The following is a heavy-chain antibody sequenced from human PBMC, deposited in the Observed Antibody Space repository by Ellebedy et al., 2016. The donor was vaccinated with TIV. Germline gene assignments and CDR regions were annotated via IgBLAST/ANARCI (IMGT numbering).Heavy chain of an antibody. V-gene: IGHV3-30-3*01. CDR1: GFTFRSYA. D-gene: IGHD6-13*01. CDR3: AKDRDVAAAIYYFDY. J-gene: IGHJ4*02. CDR2: ISSGGNNK. Sequence: GESLKISCAASGFTFRSYAVHWVRQAPGKGLEWVAVISSGGNNKYYADSVKGRFTISRDNSKNTLYLQMNSLRPEDTSVYYCAKDRDVAAAIYYFDYWGQGTLVTVSS.